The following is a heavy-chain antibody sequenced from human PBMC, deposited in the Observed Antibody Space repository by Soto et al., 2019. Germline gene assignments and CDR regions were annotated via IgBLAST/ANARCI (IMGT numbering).Heavy chain of an antibody. CDR3: AATMVPDNWFDP. CDR2: INAGNGNT. J-gene: IGHJ5*02. V-gene: IGHV1-3*01. D-gene: IGHD3-10*01. CDR1: GYTFTSYA. Sequence: ASVKVSCKASGYTFTSYAMHWVRQAPGQRLEWMGWINAGNGNTKYSQKFQGRVTITRDTSASTAYMELSSLRSDDTAVYYCAATMVPDNWFDPWGQGTLVTVSS.